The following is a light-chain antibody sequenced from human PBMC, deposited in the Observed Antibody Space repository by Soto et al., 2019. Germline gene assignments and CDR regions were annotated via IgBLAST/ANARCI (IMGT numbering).Light chain of an antibody. J-gene: IGKJ5*01. CDR3: QQRSSAIT. CDR1: QTISSW. Sequence: DIQMTQSPSTLSGSVGDRVTITCRASQTISSWLAWYQQKPGKAPKLLIYKASTLKSGVPSRFSGSGSGTDFTLTISSLQPEDFAIYYCQQRSSAITFGQGTRLEIK. V-gene: IGKV1-5*03. CDR2: KAS.